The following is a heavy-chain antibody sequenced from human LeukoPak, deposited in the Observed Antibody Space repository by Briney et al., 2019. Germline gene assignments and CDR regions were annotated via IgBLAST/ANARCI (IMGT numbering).Heavy chain of an antibody. V-gene: IGHV3-15*01. CDR3: TTGVGYSGYDLRSGGY. CDR1: GFTFSNAW. D-gene: IGHD5-12*01. J-gene: IGHJ4*02. CDR2: IKSKTDGGTT. Sequence: GGSLRLSCAASGFTFSNAWMSWVRQAPGKGLEWVGCIKSKTDGGTTDYAAHVKGRFTISSDDSKNTLYLQMNSLKTEDTAVYYCTTGVGYSGYDLRSGGYWGQGTLVTVS.